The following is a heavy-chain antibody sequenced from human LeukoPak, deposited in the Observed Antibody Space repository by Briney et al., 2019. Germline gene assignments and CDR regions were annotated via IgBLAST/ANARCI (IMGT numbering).Heavy chain of an antibody. CDR2: ISYDGSNK. V-gene: IGHV3-30*18. CDR1: GFTFSSYG. D-gene: IGHD2-15*01. CDR3: AKFISYCSGGSCF. Sequence: GGPLRLSCAASGFTFSSYGMHWVRQAPGKGLEWVAVISYDGSNKYYADSVKGRFTISRDNSKNTLYLQMNSLRAEDTAVYYCAKFISYCSGGSCFWSQGTLVTVSS. J-gene: IGHJ4*02.